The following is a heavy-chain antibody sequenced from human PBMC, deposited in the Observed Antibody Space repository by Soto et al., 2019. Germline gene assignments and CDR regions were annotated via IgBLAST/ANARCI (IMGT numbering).Heavy chain of an antibody. J-gene: IGHJ4*02. CDR1: GYTFTIYG. CDR3: ALVTCSGGSCYFYF. V-gene: IGHV1-18*01. D-gene: IGHD2-15*01. CDR2: ISAYNGNT. Sequence: ASVNVSCKASGYTFTIYGISWVLQAPGQGLEWMGWISAYNGNTNYAQKLQGRVTMTTDTSTSTAYMELRSLRSDDTAVYYCALVTCSGGSCYFYFCGQGTLVIVSS.